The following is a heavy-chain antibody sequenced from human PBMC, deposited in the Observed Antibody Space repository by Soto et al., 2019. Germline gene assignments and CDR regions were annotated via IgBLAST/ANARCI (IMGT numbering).Heavy chain of an antibody. CDR3: AKDYLTFGGSSPDY. V-gene: IGHV3-23*01. CDR1: GFTFSSYA. D-gene: IGHD1-26*01. Sequence: EVQLLESGGGLVQPGGSLRLSCAASGFTFSSYAMSWVRQAPGKGLEWGSAISGSGGSTYYADSVKGRFTISRDNSKNTLYLQMTSLRAEDTAVYYCAKDYLTFGGSSPDYWGQGTLVTVSS. J-gene: IGHJ4*02. CDR2: ISGSGGST.